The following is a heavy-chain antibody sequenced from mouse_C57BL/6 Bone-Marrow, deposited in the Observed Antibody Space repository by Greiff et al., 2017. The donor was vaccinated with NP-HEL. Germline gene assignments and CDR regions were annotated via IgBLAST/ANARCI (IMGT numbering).Heavy chain of an antibody. CDR2: IYPSDSET. V-gene: IGHV1-61*01. Sequence: QVQLQQPGAELVRPGSSVKLSCKASGYTFTSYWMDWVKQRPGQGLEWIGNIYPSDSETHYNQKFKDKATLTVDKSSSTAYMQLSSLTSEDSAVYYCARERSYDGYYPFAYWGQGTLVTVSA. D-gene: IGHD2-3*01. CDR1: GYTFTSYW. CDR3: ARERSYDGYYPFAY. J-gene: IGHJ3*01.